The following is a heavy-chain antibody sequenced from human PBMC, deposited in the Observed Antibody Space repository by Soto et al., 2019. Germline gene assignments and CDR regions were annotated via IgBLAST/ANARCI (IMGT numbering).Heavy chain of an antibody. CDR2: ISSDGSNE. J-gene: IGHJ4*02. V-gene: IGHV3-30-3*01. Sequence: GGSLRLSCAAFGFTFSSYTMHWVRQAPGKGLEWVAVISSDGSNEYYADSVKGRFTISRDNSKNTLYLQMNSLRAEDTAVYYCERDMSLTMTPGSFDYWGQGTLVNVSS. CDR1: GFTFSSYT. CDR3: ERDMSLTMTPGSFDY. D-gene: IGHD3-22*01.